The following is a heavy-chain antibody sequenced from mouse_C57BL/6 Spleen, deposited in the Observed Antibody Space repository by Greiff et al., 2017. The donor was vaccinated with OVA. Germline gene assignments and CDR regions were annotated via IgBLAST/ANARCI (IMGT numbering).Heavy chain of an antibody. D-gene: IGHD2-4*01. CDR1: GFTFTDYY. J-gene: IGHJ3*01. V-gene: IGHV7-3*01. CDR3: ARYEGVIDYDGAWFAY. CDR2: IRNKANGYTT. Sequence: EVKLMESGGGLVQPGGSLSLSCAASGFTFTDYYMSWVRQPPGKALEWLGFIRNKANGYTTEYSASVKGRFTISRDNSQSILYLQMNALRAEDSATYYCARYEGVIDYDGAWFAYWGQGTLVTVSA.